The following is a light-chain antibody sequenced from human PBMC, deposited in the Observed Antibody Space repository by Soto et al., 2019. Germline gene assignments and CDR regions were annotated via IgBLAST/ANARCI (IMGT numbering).Light chain of an antibody. J-gene: IGKJ2*01. CDR3: QHYNSS. CDR1: QSISDW. V-gene: IGKV1-5*03. CDR2: AAS. Sequence: DIQMTQSPSSVSASVGDRVTITCRASQSISDWLAWYQQKPGKAPKLLIYAASSLESGVPSRFSGSGSGTEFTLTISSLQPDDFATYYCQHYNSSFGQGTKVDI.